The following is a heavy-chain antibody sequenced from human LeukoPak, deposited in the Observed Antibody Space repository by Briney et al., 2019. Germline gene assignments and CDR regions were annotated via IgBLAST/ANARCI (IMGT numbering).Heavy chain of an antibody. D-gene: IGHD3-22*01. J-gene: IGHJ4*02. V-gene: IGHV3-23*01. CDR3: GKDCYDNSMSPQVFDY. CDR1: GFTFSSYA. CDR2: ISASGAST. Sequence: PGGSLRLSCAASGFTFSSYAMSWVRQAPGKGLEWVSSISASGASTYYADSVQGRFTISRDNSKNTLYFQMNSLRAEDTAVFYCGKDCYDNSMSPQVFDYWGQGTLVTVSS.